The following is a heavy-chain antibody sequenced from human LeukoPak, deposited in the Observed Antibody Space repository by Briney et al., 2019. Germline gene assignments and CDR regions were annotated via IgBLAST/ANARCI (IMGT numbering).Heavy chain of an antibody. Sequence: SETLSLTCTVSGGSISSGSYYWSWIRQPAGKGLEWIGRIYTSGSTNYNPSLKSRVTISVDTSKNQFSLKLSSVTAADTAVYYCARVREEQWLPNYYYYYMDVWGKGTTVTVSS. J-gene: IGHJ6*03. D-gene: IGHD6-19*01. V-gene: IGHV4-61*02. CDR2: IYTSGST. CDR3: ARVREEQWLPNYYYYYMDV. CDR1: GGSISSGSYY.